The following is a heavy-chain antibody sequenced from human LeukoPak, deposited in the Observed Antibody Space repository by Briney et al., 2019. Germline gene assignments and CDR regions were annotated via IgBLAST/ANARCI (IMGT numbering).Heavy chain of an antibody. J-gene: IGHJ4*02. CDR2: IRYDGSNK. V-gene: IGHV3-30*02. D-gene: IGHD2-21*02. CDR3: AKDQIVVVTAIIDY. Sequence: PGGSLRLSCAASGFTFSSYGMHWVRQAPGKGLEWVAFIRYDGSNKYYADSVKGRFTISRDNSKNTLYLQMNSLRAEDTAVYYCAKDQIVVVTAIIDYWGQGTLVTVSS. CDR1: GFTFSSYG.